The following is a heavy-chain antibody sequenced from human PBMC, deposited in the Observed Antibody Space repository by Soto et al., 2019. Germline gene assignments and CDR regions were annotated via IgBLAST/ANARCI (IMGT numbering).Heavy chain of an antibody. D-gene: IGHD3-3*02. CDR1: GFTVSSNY. Sequence: GGSLRLSCAASGFTVSSNYMSWVRQAPGKGLEWVSVIYSGGSTYYADSVKGRFTISRDNSKNTLYLQMNSLRAEDTAGYYCARHFWSGYYYFDYWGQGTLVTVSS. CDR2: IYSGGST. CDR3: ARHFWSGYYYFDY. J-gene: IGHJ4*02. V-gene: IGHV3-53*01.